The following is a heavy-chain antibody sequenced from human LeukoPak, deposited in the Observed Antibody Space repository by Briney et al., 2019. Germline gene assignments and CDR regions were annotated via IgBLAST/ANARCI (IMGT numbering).Heavy chain of an antibody. CDR3: ARGRFSYDNTGYSSFYY. V-gene: IGHV3-7*01. Sequence: GGSLRLSCAASGVIFNQYWMSWVRQAPGRGLEWVANIDQDGSEKHYVVSVKGRFTISRDNARNSLYLQMNSLRAEDTAVYYCARGRFSYDNTGYSSFYYWGQGTLVTVSS. D-gene: IGHD3-22*01. CDR2: IDQDGSEK. CDR1: GVIFNQYW. J-gene: IGHJ4*02.